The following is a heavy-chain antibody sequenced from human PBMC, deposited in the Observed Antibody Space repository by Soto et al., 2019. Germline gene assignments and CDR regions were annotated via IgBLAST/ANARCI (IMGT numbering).Heavy chain of an antibody. CDR2: INHSGST. V-gene: IGHV4-34*01. CDR3: ARRPDTVDY. J-gene: IGHJ4*02. CDR1: GESFSGHF. Sequence: QVQLQQWGAGLLRPSETLSLTCAVYGESFSGHFWTWIHQTPRKGLEWIGEINHSGSTNYNPSLKSRVTISADTSKNQFSLRLYSLTAADTAMYYCARRPDTVDYWGQGTLVTVSS.